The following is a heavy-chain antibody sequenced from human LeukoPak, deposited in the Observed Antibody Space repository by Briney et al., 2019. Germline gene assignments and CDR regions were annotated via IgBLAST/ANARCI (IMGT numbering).Heavy chain of an antibody. CDR3: ARDGRGSSGYPNLFDY. Sequence: GGSLRLSCAASGFTFSSYWMSWVRQAPGKGLEWVANIKQDGSEKYYVDSVKGRFTISRDNAKNSLYLQMNSLRAEDTAVYYCARDGRGSSGYPNLFDYWGQGTLVTVSS. V-gene: IGHV3-7*01. CDR2: IKQDGSEK. J-gene: IGHJ4*02. D-gene: IGHD3-22*01. CDR1: GFTFSSYW.